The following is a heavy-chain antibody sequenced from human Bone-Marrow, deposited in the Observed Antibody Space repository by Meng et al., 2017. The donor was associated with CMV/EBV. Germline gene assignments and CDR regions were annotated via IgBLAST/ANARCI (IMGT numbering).Heavy chain of an antibody. V-gene: IGHV3-23*03. CDR2: IYSGGSST. Sequence: GESLKISCAASGFTFSSYAMSWVRQAPGKGLEWVSVIYSGGSSTYYADSVKGRFTISRDNSKNTLYLQMNSLRAEDTAVYYCATIAAAGKGSDYWGQGTLVTVSS. CDR1: GFTFSSYA. D-gene: IGHD6-13*01. J-gene: IGHJ4*02. CDR3: ATIAAAGKGSDY.